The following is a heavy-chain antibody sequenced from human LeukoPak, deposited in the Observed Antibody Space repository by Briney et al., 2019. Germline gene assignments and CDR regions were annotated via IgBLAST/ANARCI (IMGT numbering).Heavy chain of an antibody. CDR1: GGTFSSYA. CDR3: ARAACYYGSGSYCHDAFDI. Sequence: GASVKVSCKASGGTFSSYAISWVRQAPGQGLEWMGGIIPIFGTANYAQKFQGRVTITADESTSTAYMELSSLRPEDTAVYYCARAACYYGSGSYCHDAFDIWGQGTMVTVSS. CDR2: IIPIFGTA. V-gene: IGHV1-69*13. J-gene: IGHJ3*02. D-gene: IGHD3-10*01.